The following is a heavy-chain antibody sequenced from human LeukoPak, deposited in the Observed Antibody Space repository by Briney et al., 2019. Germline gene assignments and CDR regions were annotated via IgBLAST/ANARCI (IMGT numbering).Heavy chain of an antibody. D-gene: IGHD6-13*01. CDR3: ARGSRENYYYYYMDV. J-gene: IGHJ6*03. CDR1: GYTFTSYY. Sequence: ASVKVSCKASGYTFTSYYMHWVRQAPGQGLEWMGIINPSGGSTSYAQKFQGRVTMTRDTSTSTVYMELRSLRSDDTAVYYCARGSRENYYYYYMDVWGKGTTVTVSS. V-gene: IGHV1-46*01. CDR2: INPSGGST.